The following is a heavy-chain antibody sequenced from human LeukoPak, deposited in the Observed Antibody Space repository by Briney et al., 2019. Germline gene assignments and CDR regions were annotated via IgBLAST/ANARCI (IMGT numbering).Heavy chain of an antibody. D-gene: IGHD3-10*01. CDR2: IIPIFGTA. V-gene: IGHV1-69*05. CDR3: AREMYYYGSGIPLALDY. Sequence: SVKVSCKASGGAFSSYAISWVRQAPGQGLEWMGRIIPIFGTANYAQKFQGRVTITTDESTSTAYMELSSLRSEDTAVYYCAREMYYYGSGIPLALDYWGQGTLVTVSS. J-gene: IGHJ4*02. CDR1: GGAFSSYA.